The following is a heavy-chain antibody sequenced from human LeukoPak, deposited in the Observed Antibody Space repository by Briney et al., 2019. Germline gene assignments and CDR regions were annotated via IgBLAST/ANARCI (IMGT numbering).Heavy chain of an antibody. CDR2: ISGSGGST. D-gene: IGHD4-17*01. Sequence: GGSLTLSCAASGFTFSSYAMSWVRQAPGKGLEWVSAISGSGGSTYYADSVKGRFTISRDNSKNTLYLQMNSLRAEDTAVYYCAKDQDYGDYEGYYFDYWGQGALVTVSS. J-gene: IGHJ4*02. CDR3: AKDQDYGDYEGYYFDY. CDR1: GFTFSSYA. V-gene: IGHV3-23*01.